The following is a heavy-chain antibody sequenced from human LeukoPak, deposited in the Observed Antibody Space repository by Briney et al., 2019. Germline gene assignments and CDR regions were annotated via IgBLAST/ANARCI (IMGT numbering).Heavy chain of an antibody. CDR1: GYSFTSYW. CDR2: IYPGDSDT. D-gene: IGHD3-10*01. Sequence: GESLKISCKGSGYSFTSYWIGWVRQMPGKGLEWMGIIYPGDSDTRYSPSFQAQVTISADKSISTAYLQWSSLKASDTAMYYCARRFRMVRGVITYYFDYWGQGTLVTVSS. J-gene: IGHJ4*02. CDR3: ARRFRMVRGVITYYFDY. V-gene: IGHV5-51*01.